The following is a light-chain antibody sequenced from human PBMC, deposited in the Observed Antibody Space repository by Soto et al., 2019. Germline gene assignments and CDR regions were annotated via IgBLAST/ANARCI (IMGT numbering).Light chain of an antibody. CDR1: GSDVGAYNY. V-gene: IGLV2-8*01. CDR2: EVT. Sequence: QSALAQPPSASGSPGQSVTISCTGTGSDVGAYNYVSWFQHHPGNAPKLVIYEVTKRPSGVPDRFSGSKSGNTASLTVSGLQVEDEAEYYCCSYGGRVNLVFGGGTQLTVL. J-gene: IGLJ2*01. CDR3: CSYGGRVNLV.